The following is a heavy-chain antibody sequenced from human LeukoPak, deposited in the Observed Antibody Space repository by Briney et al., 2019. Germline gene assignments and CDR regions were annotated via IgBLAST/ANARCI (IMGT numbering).Heavy chain of an antibody. J-gene: IGHJ6*03. Sequence: SETLSLTCTMSSGSISPYYWSWIRQPPGKGLEWIAYIFHSGTTKYNPSLKSRVAISLDTPKSQFSLKLHSVTAADTAVYYCARGGYYYLDVWGGGTTVTVSS. CDR3: ARGGYYYLDV. V-gene: IGHV4-59*01. CDR1: SGSISPYY. CDR2: IFHSGTT.